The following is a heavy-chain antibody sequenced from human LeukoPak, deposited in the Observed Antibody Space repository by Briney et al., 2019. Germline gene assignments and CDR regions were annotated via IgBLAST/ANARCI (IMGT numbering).Heavy chain of an antibody. CDR1: GDSISSTNYY. V-gene: IGHV4-39*07. D-gene: IGHD5-18*01. J-gene: IGHJ4*02. CDR2: INHSGST. Sequence: SETLSLTCSVSGDSISSTNYYWSWIRQPPGKGLEWIGEINHSGSTNYNPSLKSRVTISVDTSKKQFSLKLSSVTAADTAVYYCARGQARGYSYGWFDYWGQGTLVTVSS. CDR3: ARGQARGYSYGWFDY.